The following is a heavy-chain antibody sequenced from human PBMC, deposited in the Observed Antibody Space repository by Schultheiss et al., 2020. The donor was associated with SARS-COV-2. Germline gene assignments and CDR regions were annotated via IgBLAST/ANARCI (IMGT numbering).Heavy chain of an antibody. CDR2: ISYDGTNK. V-gene: IGHV3-30*18. J-gene: IGHJ4*02. CDR3: AKDVGGKGDY. D-gene: IGHD4-23*01. CDR1: GFTFSSYG. Sequence: GGSLRLSCAASGFTFSSYGMHWVRQAPGKGLEWVAVISYDGTNKYYADSVKGRFTISRDNSKNTLYLQMNSLRAEDTAVYYCAKDVGGKGDYWGQGTLVTVSS.